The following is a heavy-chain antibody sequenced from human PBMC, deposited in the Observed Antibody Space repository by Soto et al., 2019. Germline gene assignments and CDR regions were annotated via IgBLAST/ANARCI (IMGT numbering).Heavy chain of an antibody. CDR2: IKSKTDGGTT. V-gene: IGHV3-15*01. CDR1: GFTFSNAW. J-gene: IGHJ6*02. CDR3: TTVTRHDYYGMDV. Sequence: GGSLRLSCAASGFTFSNAWMSWVRQAPGKGLEWVGRIKSKTDGGTTDYAAPVKGRFTISRDDSKNTLYLQMNSLKTEDTAVYYCTTVTRHDYYGMDVWGQGTTVTVSS.